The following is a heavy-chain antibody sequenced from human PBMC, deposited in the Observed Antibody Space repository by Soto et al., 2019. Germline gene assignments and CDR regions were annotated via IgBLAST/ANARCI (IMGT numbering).Heavy chain of an antibody. Sequence: QVQLVQSGAEVKKPGSSVKVSCEASGGTFRTESFNWVRQAPGQGLEWMGGIIPVLGTTDYAPRFRGRVTITADESTSTAYMEVGSLTYDDTAVYYCARRDTGGFLRYFDNWGQGTLVTVSS. CDR2: IIPVLGTT. CDR1: GGTFRTES. CDR3: ARRDTGGFLRYFDN. V-gene: IGHV1-69*01. D-gene: IGHD2-8*02. J-gene: IGHJ4*02.